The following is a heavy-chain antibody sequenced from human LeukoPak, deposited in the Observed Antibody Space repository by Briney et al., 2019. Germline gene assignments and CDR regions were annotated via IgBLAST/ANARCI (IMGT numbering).Heavy chain of an antibody. J-gene: IGHJ4*02. CDR1: GGSIRSNSAY. V-gene: IGHV4-39*01. Sequence: SETLSLTCTVSGGSIRSNSAYWGWIRQPPGKGLEWIGSIYYSKNTYYNPSLKSRVTISADTSKNQFSLRLDSVSAADTAVYYCASPRGFSYGYFDHWGQGSLVTVSS. CDR2: IYYSKNT. D-gene: IGHD5-18*01. CDR3: ASPRGFSYGYFDH.